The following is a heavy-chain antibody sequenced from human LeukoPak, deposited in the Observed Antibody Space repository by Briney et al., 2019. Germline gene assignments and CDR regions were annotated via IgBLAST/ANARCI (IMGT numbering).Heavy chain of an antibody. D-gene: IGHD3-3*01. Sequence: PGGSLRLSCAASGFTFSSYATHWVRQAPGKGLEYVSAISSNGGSTYYANSVKGRFTISRDNSKNTLYLQMGSLRAEDMAVYYCARAGYDFWSGSIYYFDYWGQGTLVTVSS. CDR2: ISSNGGST. V-gene: IGHV3-64*01. J-gene: IGHJ4*02. CDR3: ARAGYDFWSGSIYYFDY. CDR1: GFTFSSYA.